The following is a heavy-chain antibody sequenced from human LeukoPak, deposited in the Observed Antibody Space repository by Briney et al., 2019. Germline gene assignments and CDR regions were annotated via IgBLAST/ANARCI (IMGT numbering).Heavy chain of an antibody. CDR1: GGSISSGGYY. Sequence: SQTLSLTCTVSGGSISSGGYYWSWIRQPPGKGLEWIGYIYHSGSTYYNPSLKSRVTISVDRSKNQFSLKLSSVTAADTGVYYCARGPTVGAFDIWGQGTMVTVSS. CDR2: IYHSGST. J-gene: IGHJ3*02. D-gene: IGHD3-16*01. CDR3: ARGPTVGAFDI. V-gene: IGHV4-30-2*01.